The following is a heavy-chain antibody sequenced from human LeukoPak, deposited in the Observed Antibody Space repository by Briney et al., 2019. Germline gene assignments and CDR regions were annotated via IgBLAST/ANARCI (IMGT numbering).Heavy chain of an antibody. CDR3: ATHEYSSSSVGY. J-gene: IGHJ4*02. Sequence: SETLSLTCTVSGGSISSSSYYWGWIRQPPGKGLEWIGSIYYSGSTYYNPSLKSRVTISVDTSKDQFSLKLSSVTAADTAVYYCATHEYSSSSVGYWGQGTLVTVSS. CDR2: IYYSGST. D-gene: IGHD6-6*01. V-gene: IGHV4-39*01. CDR1: GGSISSSSYY.